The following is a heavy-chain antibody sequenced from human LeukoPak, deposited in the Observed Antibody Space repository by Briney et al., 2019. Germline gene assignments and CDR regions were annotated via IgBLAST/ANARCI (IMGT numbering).Heavy chain of an antibody. D-gene: IGHD4-17*01. CDR3: ARDRRDYGDYLLFDY. J-gene: IGHJ4*02. V-gene: IGHV3-33*01. CDR2: IWYDGSNK. CDR1: GFTFSNYG. Sequence: GGSLRLSCAASGFTFSNYGMHWVRQAPDKGLEWVAVIWYDGSNKYYADSVKGRLTISRDNSKNTLYLQMSSLRAEDTAVYYCARDRRDYGDYLLFDYWGQGTLVTVSS.